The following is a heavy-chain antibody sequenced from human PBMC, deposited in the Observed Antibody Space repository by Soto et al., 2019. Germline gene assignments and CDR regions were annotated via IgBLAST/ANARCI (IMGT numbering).Heavy chain of an antibody. V-gene: IGHV1-18*01. D-gene: IGHD4-17*01. J-gene: IGHJ6*03. CDR3: ARGQGGGAVTTYYYYYMDV. CDR1: GYTFTSYG. Sequence: ASVKVSCKASGYTFTSYGISWVRQAPGQGLEWMGWISAYNGNTDYAQKLQGRVTMTTNTSTSTAYMELRSLRSDDTAVYYCARGQGGGAVTTYYYYYMDVWGKGTTVTVSS. CDR2: ISAYNGNT.